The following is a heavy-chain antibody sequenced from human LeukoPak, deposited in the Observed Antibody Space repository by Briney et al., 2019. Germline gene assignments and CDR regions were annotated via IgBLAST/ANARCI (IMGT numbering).Heavy chain of an antibody. J-gene: IGHJ4*02. V-gene: IGHV3-23*01. CDR3: AKGRFEIAAAGGNFDY. Sequence: PGGSLRLSCAGSGFSVSNNYMSWVRQAPGKGLEWVSAISGSGGSTYYADSVKGRFTISRDNSKNTLYLQMNSLRAEDTAVYYCAKGRFEIAAAGGNFDYWGQGTLVTVSS. CDR2: ISGSGGST. CDR1: GFSVSNNY. D-gene: IGHD6-13*01.